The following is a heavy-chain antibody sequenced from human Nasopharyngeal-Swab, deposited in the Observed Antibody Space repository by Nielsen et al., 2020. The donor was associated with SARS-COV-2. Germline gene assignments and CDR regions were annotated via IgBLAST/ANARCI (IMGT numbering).Heavy chain of an antibody. CDR3: ARDFYDILTGYYTRWFDP. D-gene: IGHD3-9*01. CDR2: IIPIFGTA. V-gene: IGHV1-69*06. Sequence: SVKVSCKASGGTFSSYAISWVRQAPGQGLEWMGGIIPIFGTANYAQKFQGRVTITADKSTSTAYMELSSLRSEDTAVCYCARDFYDILTGYYTRWFDPWGQGTLVTVSS. J-gene: IGHJ5*02. CDR1: GGTFSSYA.